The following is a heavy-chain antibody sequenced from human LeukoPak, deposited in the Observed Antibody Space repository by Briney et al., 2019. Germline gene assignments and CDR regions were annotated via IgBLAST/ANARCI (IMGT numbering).Heavy chain of an antibody. Sequence: ASVKVSCKASGYTFTSYDINWVRQATAQGLEGMGWMNPNSGNTGYAQKFQGRVTMTRNTSVSTAYMELSSLRSDDTAVYYCARGPRYCSGASCYSFDYWGQGTLVTVSS. CDR3: ARGPRYCSGASCYSFDY. J-gene: IGHJ4*02. D-gene: IGHD2-15*01. CDR1: GYTFTSYD. CDR2: MNPNSGNT. V-gene: IGHV1-8*01.